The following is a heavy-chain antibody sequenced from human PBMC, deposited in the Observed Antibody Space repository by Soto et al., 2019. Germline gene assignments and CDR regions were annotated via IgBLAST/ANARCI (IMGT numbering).Heavy chain of an antibody. CDR2: INAGNGNT. Sequence: ASVKVSCKASGYTFTSYAMHWVRQAPGQRLEWMGWINAGNGNTKYSQKFQGRVTITRDTSASTAYMELSSLRSEDTAVYYCARDGGYCISTSCQTPPNYFDYWGQGTLVTVSS. J-gene: IGHJ4*02. D-gene: IGHD2-2*01. CDR3: ARDGGYCISTSCQTPPNYFDY. V-gene: IGHV1-3*01. CDR1: GYTFTSYA.